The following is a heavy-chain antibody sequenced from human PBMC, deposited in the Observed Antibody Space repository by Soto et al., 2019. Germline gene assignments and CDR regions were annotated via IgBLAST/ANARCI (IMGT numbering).Heavy chain of an antibody. CDR2: IYYSGST. Sequence: TSETLSLTCTVSGGSISSYYWSWIRQPPGKGLEWIGYIYYSGSTNYNPSLKSRVTISVDTSKNQFSLKLSSVTAADTAVYYCARINKYDSSGYFTPGVWGQGTTVTVS. CDR1: GGSISSYY. J-gene: IGHJ6*02. CDR3: ARINKYDSSGYFTPGV. V-gene: IGHV4-59*01. D-gene: IGHD3-22*01.